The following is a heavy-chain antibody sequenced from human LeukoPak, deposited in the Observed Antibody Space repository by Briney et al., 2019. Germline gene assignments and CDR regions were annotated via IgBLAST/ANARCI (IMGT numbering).Heavy chain of an antibody. CDR3: ARMRFGDFDY. J-gene: IGHJ4*02. V-gene: IGHV4-34*01. CDR2: INHSGST. CDR1: GGSFSGYY. D-gene: IGHD3-10*01. Sequence: PSETLSLTCAVYGGSFSGYYWSWIRQPPGRGLEWIGEINHSGSTNYNPSLKSRVTISVDTSKNQFSLKLSSVTAADTAVYYCARMRFGDFDYWGQGTLVTVSS.